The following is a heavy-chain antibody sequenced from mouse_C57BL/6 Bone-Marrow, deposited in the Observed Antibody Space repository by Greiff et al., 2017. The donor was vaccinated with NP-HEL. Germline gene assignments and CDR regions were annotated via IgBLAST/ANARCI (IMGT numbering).Heavy chain of an antibody. V-gene: IGHV1-81*01. J-gene: IGHJ3*01. CDR1: GYTFTSYG. CDR2: IYPRSGNT. D-gene: IGHD2-1*01. Sequence: VHLVESGAELARPGASVKLSCKASGYTFTSYGISWVKQRTGQGLEWIGEIYPRSGNTYYNEKFKGKATLTADKSSSTAYMELRSLTSEDSAVYFCARSGALYYGNHWGQGTLVTVSA. CDR3: ARSGALYYGNH.